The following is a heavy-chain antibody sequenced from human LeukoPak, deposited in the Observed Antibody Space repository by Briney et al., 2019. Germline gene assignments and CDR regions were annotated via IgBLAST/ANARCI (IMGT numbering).Heavy chain of an antibody. CDR3: ARDPRGYDWFDP. CDR2: ISAYNGNT. J-gene: IGHJ5*02. Sequence: ASVKVSCKASGYTFTSYGISWVRQAPGQGLEWMGWISAYNGNTNYAQKLQGRVTMTTDTSTSTAYMELRSLGSDDTAVYYCARDPRGYDWFDPWGQGTLVTVSS. D-gene: IGHD6-13*01. V-gene: IGHV1-18*01. CDR1: GYTFTSYG.